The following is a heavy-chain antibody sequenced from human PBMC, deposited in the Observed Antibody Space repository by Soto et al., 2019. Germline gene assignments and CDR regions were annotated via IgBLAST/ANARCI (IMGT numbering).Heavy chain of an antibody. CDR1: GVSVSSGSYY. V-gene: IGHV4-61*01. CDR2: SYHTGST. Sequence: WETLSLTCSASGVSVSSGSYYLSWIRHRPGQGLEWIGYSYHTGSTNDNPALKRRVTISVDTSKNQFSLKLSSVTAADTAVYYCGRLRLGELSLSSAYNYDHGMDVWGQGTTVTVSS. CDR3: GRLRLGELSLSSAYNYDHGMDV. D-gene: IGHD3-16*02. J-gene: IGHJ6*02.